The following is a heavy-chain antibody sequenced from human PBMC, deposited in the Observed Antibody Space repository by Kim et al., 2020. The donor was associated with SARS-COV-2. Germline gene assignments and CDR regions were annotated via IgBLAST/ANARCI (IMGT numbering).Heavy chain of an antibody. J-gene: IGHJ4*02. CDR1: GFTFSSYS. Sequence: GGSLRLSCAASGFTFSSYSMHWVRQAPGKGLEWVAVISYDGSNKYYADSVKGRFTISSDNSKNTLYLQMNNLRAEDTAVYYCARDYYDSSGYYHIPQFDYWGQGTLVIVSS. D-gene: IGHD3-22*01. CDR2: ISYDGSNK. CDR3: ARDYYDSSGYYHIPQFDY. V-gene: IGHV3-30*04.